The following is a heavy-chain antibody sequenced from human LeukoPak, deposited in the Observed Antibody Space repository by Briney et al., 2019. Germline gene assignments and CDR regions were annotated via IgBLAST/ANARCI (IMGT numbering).Heavy chain of an antibody. D-gene: IGHD3-22*01. V-gene: IGHV4-59*11. CDR2: IFYVWST. CDR1: GDSIGSHY. Sequence: PSETLSLTCTVSGDSIGSHYWSWIRQPPGKGLEWIGYIFYVWSTNYNPSLKSRVTISVDTSKNQFSLKLNSVTAADTAVYYCARDYYDSRGEAFDIWGQGTMVTVSS. J-gene: IGHJ3*02. CDR3: ARDYYDSRGEAFDI.